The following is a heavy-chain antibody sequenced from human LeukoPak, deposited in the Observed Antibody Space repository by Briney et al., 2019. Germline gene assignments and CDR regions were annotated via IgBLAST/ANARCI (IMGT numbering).Heavy chain of an antibody. Sequence: GGSLRLSCAASGFTFSSYGMNWARQAPGKGLEWVSVISGSGGTTYYADSVKGRFTISRDNSKNTLYLQMNSLRAEDTAIYHCAKGGGSYYYYFDYWGQGTLVTVSA. CDR3: AKGGGSYYYYFDY. CDR1: GFTFSSYG. CDR2: ISGSGGTT. J-gene: IGHJ4*02. V-gene: IGHV3-23*01. D-gene: IGHD1-26*01.